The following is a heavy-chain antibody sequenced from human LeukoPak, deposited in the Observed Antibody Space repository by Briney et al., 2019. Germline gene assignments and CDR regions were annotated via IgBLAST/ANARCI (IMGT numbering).Heavy chain of an antibody. J-gene: IGHJ4*02. CDR3: ARGGFYFGGDCYVDY. CDR1: GGSFCPYY. Sequence: PSETLSLTCAVYGGSFCPYYWSWIRQPPGKGVEWIGEINQSGSINHNPTLKSRVTISVYTSKIQFSLRLSSVTAADTAVYYCARGGFYFGGDCYVDYWGQGTLVTVGS. V-gene: IGHV4-34*01. CDR2: INQSGSI. D-gene: IGHD2-21*02.